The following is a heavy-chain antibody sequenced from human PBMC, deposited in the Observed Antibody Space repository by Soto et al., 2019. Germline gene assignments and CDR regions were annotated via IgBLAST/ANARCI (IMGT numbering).Heavy chain of an antibody. CDR3: ARGRYGDY. D-gene: IGHD1-1*01. CDR1: GYTFTSYG. J-gene: IGHJ4*02. Sequence: QVHLVQSGAEVKKPGASVKVSCKASGYTFTSYGITWVRQAPGQGLEWMGWISAHNGNTDYAQKLQGRGIVTRDTSTSTAYMGLRSLISDDTAVYYCARGRYGDYWGQGALVTVSS. CDR2: ISAHNGNT. V-gene: IGHV1-18*01.